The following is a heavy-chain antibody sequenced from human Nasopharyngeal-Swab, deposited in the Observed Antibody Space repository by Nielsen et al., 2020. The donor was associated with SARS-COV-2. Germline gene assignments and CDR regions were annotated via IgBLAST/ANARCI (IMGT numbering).Heavy chain of an antibody. V-gene: IGHV3-64*01. D-gene: IGHD2-15*01. J-gene: IGHJ4*02. Sequence: GGSLRLSCAAAAGFSFSGYAMHWVRQAPGKGLEYVSGISSSGDRVDYATSVSGRFTFPRDNSKNTLYLQMDGLRTEDTAVYFCAREGSGGLFDSWGQGTLVTVSS. CDR2: ISSSGDRV. CDR1: GFSFSGYA. CDR3: AREGSGGLFDS.